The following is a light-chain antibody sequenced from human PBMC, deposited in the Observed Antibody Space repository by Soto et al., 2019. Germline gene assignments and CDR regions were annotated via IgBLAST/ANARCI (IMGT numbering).Light chain of an antibody. V-gene: IGKV3-11*01. J-gene: IGKJ1*01. CDR2: DAS. CDR1: QSVSSY. CDR3: QQRSNWPPWT. Sequence: EIVLTQSPATLSLSPGERATLSCGASQSVSSYLAWYQQKPGQAPRVLIYDASNRATGIPARFSGSGSGTDFTLTISSLEPEDFAVYYCQQRSNWPPWTFGQGTKVDIK.